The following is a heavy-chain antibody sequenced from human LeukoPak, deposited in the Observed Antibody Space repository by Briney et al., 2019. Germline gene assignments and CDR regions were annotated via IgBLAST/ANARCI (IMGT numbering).Heavy chain of an antibody. CDR2: INHSGST. D-gene: IGHD6-13*01. Sequence: ETLSLTCAVYGGSFSGYYWSWIRLPPGKGLEWIGEINHSGSTNYNPSLKSRVTISVDTSKNQFSLKLSSVTAADTAVYYCARDNPGIAAASYNWFDPWGQGTLVTVSS. V-gene: IGHV4-34*01. J-gene: IGHJ5*02. CDR3: ARDNPGIAAASYNWFDP. CDR1: GGSFSGYY.